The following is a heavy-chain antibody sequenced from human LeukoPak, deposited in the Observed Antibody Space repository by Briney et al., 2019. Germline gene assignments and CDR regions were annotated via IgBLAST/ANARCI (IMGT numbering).Heavy chain of an antibody. J-gene: IGHJ4*02. Sequence: PSETLSLTCAVYGGSFSGYYWSWIRQPPGKGLEWIGEINHSGSTNYNPSLKSRVTISVDTSKNQFSLKLSSVTAADTAVYYCARRRVRAAGPYFDYWGQGTLVTVSS. V-gene: IGHV4-34*01. CDR3: ARRRVRAAGPYFDY. CDR2: INHSGST. CDR1: GGSFSGYY. D-gene: IGHD6-25*01.